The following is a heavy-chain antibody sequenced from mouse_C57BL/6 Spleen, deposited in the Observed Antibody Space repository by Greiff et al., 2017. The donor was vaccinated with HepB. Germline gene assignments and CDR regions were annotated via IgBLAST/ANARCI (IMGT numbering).Heavy chain of an antibody. CDR3: ARGDYYAMDY. Sequence: QVQLQQSGPELVKPGASVKISCKASGYAFSSSWMNWVKQRPGKGLEWIGRIYPGDGDTNYNGKFKGKATLTADKSSSTAYMQLSSLTSEDSAVYFCARGDYYAMDYWGQGTLVTVSS. CDR1: GYAFSSSW. CDR2: IYPGDGDT. J-gene: IGHJ4*01. V-gene: IGHV1-82*01.